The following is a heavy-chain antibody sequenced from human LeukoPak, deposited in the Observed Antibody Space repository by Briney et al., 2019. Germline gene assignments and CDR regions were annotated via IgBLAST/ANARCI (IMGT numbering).Heavy chain of an antibody. CDR3: AKGRGIYSGYDLIDY. CDR1: GLTVSSYA. V-gene: IGHV3-23*01. CDR2: IIGSAANT. J-gene: IGHJ4*02. D-gene: IGHD5-12*01. Sequence: GESLRLSCGASGLTVSSYAMSWVRQAQGKGLEWVSSIIGSAANTYYADSVKGRFTISRDNSKNTLYLQMNSLRAEDTAVYYCAKGRGIYSGYDLIDYWGQGTLVTVSS.